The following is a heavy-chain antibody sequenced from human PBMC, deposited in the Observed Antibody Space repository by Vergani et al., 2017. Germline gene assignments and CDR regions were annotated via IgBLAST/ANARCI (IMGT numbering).Heavy chain of an antibody. J-gene: IGHJ3*01. Sequence: QVQLVESGGGVVQPGRSLRLSCAASGFTFSSYAMHWVRQAPGKGLEWVAVISYDGSNKYYADSVKGRFTISRDNSKNTLYLQMNSLRAEDTAVYYCARAMSGSRIQRPKDAFDVWGQGRMVTVSS. CDR2: ISYDGSNK. V-gene: IGHV3-30-3*01. CDR1: GFTFSSYA. CDR3: ARAMSGSRIQRPKDAFDV. D-gene: IGHD1-26*01.